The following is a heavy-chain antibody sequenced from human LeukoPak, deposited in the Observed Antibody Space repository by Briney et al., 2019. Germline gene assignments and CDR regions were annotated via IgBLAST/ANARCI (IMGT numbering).Heavy chain of an antibody. CDR3: ARAGRQPLPAAIPYYYYYGMDV. J-gene: IGHJ6*02. CDR2: IYYSGST. D-gene: IGHD2-2*01. Sequence: SETLSLTCTVSGGSISSGGYYWSWIRQHPGKGLEWIGYIYYSGSTYYNPPLKSRVTISVDTSKNQFSLKLSSVTAADTAVYYCARAGRQPLPAAIPYYYYYGMDVWGQGTTVTVSS. V-gene: IGHV4-31*03. CDR1: GGSISSGGYY.